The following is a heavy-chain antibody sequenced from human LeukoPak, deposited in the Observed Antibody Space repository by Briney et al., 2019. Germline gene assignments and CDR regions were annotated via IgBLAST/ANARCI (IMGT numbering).Heavy chain of an antibody. V-gene: IGHV1-18*01. CDR3: ARREYCSSTSCYDAFDI. J-gene: IGHJ3*02. CDR2: ISAYNGNT. CDR1: GYTFTSYG. D-gene: IGHD2-2*01. Sequence: ASVKVSCKTSGYTFTSYGISWVRQAPGQGLEWMGWISAYNGNTNYAQKLQGRVTITTDESTSTAYMELSSLRSEDTAVYYCARREYCSSTSCYDAFDIWGQGTMVTVSS.